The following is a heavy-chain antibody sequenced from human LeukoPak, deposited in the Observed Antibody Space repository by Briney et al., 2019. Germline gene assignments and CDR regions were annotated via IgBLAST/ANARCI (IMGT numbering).Heavy chain of an antibody. J-gene: IGHJ4*02. CDR1: GFTFSSYD. V-gene: IGHV3-30*03. CDR2: ISYDGSNE. CDR3: ADSGSYSLY. Sequence: GGSLRLSCAASGFTFSSYDMHWVRQAPGKGLEWVAFISYDGSNEYYVDSVKGRFTISRDNSKNTLYLQMNSLRAEDTAVYHCADSGSYSLYWGQGTLATVSS. D-gene: IGHD1-26*01.